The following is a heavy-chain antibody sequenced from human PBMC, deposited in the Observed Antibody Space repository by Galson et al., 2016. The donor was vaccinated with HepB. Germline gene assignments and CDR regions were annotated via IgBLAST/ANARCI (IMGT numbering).Heavy chain of an antibody. CDR2: IDPSDSYI. D-gene: IGHD1-26*01. CDR1: GYSFTSYW. J-gene: IGHJ4*02. CDR3: AKEESGAAIEY. V-gene: IGHV5-10-1*01. Sequence: QSGAEVKEPGESLRISCKGSGYSFTSYWITWVRQMPGKGLEWMGRIDPSDSYINYSPSFQGHVTISADKSISTAYLQWSSLKASDTAMYYCAKEESGAAIEYWGQGTLVTVSS.